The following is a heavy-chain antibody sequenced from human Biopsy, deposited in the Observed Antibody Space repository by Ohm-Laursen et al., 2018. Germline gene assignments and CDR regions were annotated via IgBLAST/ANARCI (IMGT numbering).Heavy chain of an antibody. CDR1: GFTFSSYG. J-gene: IGHJ3*02. CDR2: LWYDGTNK. CDR3: ARPTNARAGGAPFDI. V-gene: IGHV3-33*01. Sequence: SLRLSCAASGFTFSSYGMHWVRQAPGKGLEWVAVLWYDGTNKYYADSVKGRFTISRDNSKNTLYLQMDSLRAEDTAMYYCARPTNARAGGAPFDIWGQGTMVTVSS. D-gene: IGHD1-1*01.